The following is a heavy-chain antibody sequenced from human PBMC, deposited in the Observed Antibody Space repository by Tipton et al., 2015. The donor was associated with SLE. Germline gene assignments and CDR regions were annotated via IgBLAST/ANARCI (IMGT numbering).Heavy chain of an antibody. V-gene: IGHV3-66*01. CDR1: GLTVSENY. Sequence: SLRLSCAASGLTVSENYITWVRQAPRKGLEWVSIIYSDGNTYYADSVKGRFAISRDISKNTLYFQMNSLRAEDTAVYYCARDKGWNYDYFDYWGQGTLVTVSS. J-gene: IGHJ4*02. D-gene: IGHD1-7*01. CDR2: IYSDGNT. CDR3: ARDKGWNYDYFDY.